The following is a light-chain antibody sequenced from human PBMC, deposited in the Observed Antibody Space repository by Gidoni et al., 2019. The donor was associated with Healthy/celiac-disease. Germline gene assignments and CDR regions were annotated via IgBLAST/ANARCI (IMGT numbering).Light chain of an antibody. J-gene: IGKJ4*01. CDR2: DTS. CDR3: QQYDNLTLKLT. CDR1: QDISNY. V-gene: IGKV1-33*01. Sequence: DIPLPPSPSSLSASVGDRVTITCQASQDISNYLNWYQQKPGKAPKLLIADTSKLETGVPSRFRGSGSGTDFTFTISSMQPEENEKDYCQQYDNLTLKLTFGGGTKVEIK.